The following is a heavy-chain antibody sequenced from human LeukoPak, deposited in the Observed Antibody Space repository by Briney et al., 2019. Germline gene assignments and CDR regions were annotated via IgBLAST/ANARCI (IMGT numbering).Heavy chain of an antibody. Sequence: PGGSLRLSCAASGFTFSNYAMHWVRQAPGKGLEWVAVISNDGSNKYYADSVKGRFTISRDNTKNTLYLQMNSLRADDAAMYYCAKVIVWWLLDYWGQGTLVTVSS. CDR2: ISNDGSNK. CDR1: GFTFSNYA. V-gene: IGHV3-30*18. J-gene: IGHJ4*02. D-gene: IGHD3-16*02. CDR3: AKVIVWWLLDY.